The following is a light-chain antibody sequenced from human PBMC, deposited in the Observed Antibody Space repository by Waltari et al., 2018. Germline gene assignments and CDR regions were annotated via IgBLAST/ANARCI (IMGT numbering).Light chain of an antibody. CDR2: DVT. CDR1: SSAIGGYNY. CDR3: SSYASSSTYV. V-gene: IGLV2-14*01. Sequence: QSALTQPASESGSPGQSITISCTGTSSAIGGYNYVSWYQQYPGKVPKLMIYDVTNRPSGISNRFSGSKSGNTASLTISGLQGEDEADYYCSSYASSSTYVFGTGTKVTVL. J-gene: IGLJ1*01.